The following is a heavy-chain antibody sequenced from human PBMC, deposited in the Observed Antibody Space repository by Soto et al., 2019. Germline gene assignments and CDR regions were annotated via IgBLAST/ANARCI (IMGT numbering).Heavy chain of an antibody. V-gene: IGHV1-3*01. D-gene: IGHD2-15*01. CDR3: VSDMEYCSGGSCPYYYYYYMDV. CDR2: INAGNGNT. Sequence: ASVKVSCKASGYTFTSYAMHWVRQAPGQRLEWMGWINAGNGNTKYSQKFQGRVTITRDTSASTAYMELSSLRSEDTAVYYCVSDMEYCSGGSCPYYYYYYMDVWGKGTTVTVSS. CDR1: GYTFTSYA. J-gene: IGHJ6*03.